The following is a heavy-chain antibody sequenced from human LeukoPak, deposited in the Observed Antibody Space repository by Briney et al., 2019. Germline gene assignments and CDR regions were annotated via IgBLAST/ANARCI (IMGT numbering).Heavy chain of an antibody. CDR2: ISGSGGST. V-gene: IGHV3-23*01. CDR1: GFTFSSYA. Sequence: GGSLRLSCAASGFTFSSYAMSWVRQAPGKGLEWVSAISGSGGSTYYADSVKGRFTISRDNSKNTLYLQMNSLRAEDTAVYYCAKTRGIQLWLRGAFDIWGQGTMVTVPS. J-gene: IGHJ3*02. CDR3: AKTRGIQLWLRGAFDI. D-gene: IGHD5-18*01.